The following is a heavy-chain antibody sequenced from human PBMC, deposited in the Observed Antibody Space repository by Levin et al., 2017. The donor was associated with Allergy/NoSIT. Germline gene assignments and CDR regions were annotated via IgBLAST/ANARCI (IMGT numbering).Heavy chain of an antibody. CDR2: IKQDGSER. Sequence: GESLKISCAASGFTFSSYWMTWVRQAPGKGLEWVANIKQDGSERYYVNSVKGRFTISRDNAKNSLYLQMNSLRAEDTAVYYCARDNWRTDSSAYYPLMVYWGQGTLVTVSS. J-gene: IGHJ4*02. CDR3: ARDNWRTDSSAYYPLMVY. CDR1: GFTFSSYW. D-gene: IGHD3-22*01. V-gene: IGHV3-7*01.